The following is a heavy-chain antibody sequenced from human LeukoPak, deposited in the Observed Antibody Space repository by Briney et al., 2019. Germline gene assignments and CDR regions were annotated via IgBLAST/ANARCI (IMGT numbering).Heavy chain of an antibody. CDR2: INPSGGST. V-gene: IGHV1-46*01. D-gene: IGHD2-21*01. CDR1: GYTFTSYY. Sequence: ASVKVSCKASGYTFTSYYMHWVGQAPGQGLEWMGIINPSGGSTSYAQKFQGRVTMTRDMSTSTVYMELSRLRSEDTAVYYCARDLITKHVSFDYWGQGNLVTVSS. J-gene: IGHJ4*02. CDR3: ARDLITKHVSFDY.